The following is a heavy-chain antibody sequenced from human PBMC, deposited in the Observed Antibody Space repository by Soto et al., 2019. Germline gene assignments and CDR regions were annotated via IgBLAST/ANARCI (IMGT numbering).Heavy chain of an antibody. CDR1: GFTFSSYG. CDR3: ARDAYYYDSSGYFDY. CDR2: IWYDGSNK. D-gene: IGHD3-22*01. V-gene: IGHV3-33*01. J-gene: IGHJ4*02. Sequence: GGSLRLSCAASGFTFSSYGMHWVRQAPGKGLEWVAVIWYDGSNKYYADSVKGRFTISRDNSKNTLYLQMNSLRAEDTAVYYCARDAYYYDSSGYFDYWGQGTLVTVSS.